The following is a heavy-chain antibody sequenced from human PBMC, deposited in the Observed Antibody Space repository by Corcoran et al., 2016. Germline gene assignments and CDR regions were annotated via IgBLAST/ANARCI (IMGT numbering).Heavy chain of an antibody. CDR3: ARAPKYTSGWPDAFDI. J-gene: IGHJ3*02. Sequence: QVTLKESGPALVKPTQTLTLTCTFSGFSLTTSGMRVSWIRQPPGKALEWLARIDWDDNKFYSTSLKTRLTISKDTSKNQVVLTMTNMDPVDKATYYCARAPKYTSGWPDAFDIWGQGAMVTVSS. D-gene: IGHD6-19*01. CDR2: IDWDDNK. CDR1: GFSLTTSGMR. V-gene: IGHV2-70*04.